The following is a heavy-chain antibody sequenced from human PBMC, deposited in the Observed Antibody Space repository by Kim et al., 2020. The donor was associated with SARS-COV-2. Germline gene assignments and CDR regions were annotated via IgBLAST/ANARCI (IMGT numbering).Heavy chain of an antibody. V-gene: IGHV3-23*01. J-gene: IGHJ5*01. CDR2: ISGSGTSA. Sequence: GGSLRLSCAASGFTFSSYAMDWVRQAPGKGLEWVSAISGSGTSAYYADSVKGRFTISRDNSKNTLYLQMNSLSAEDTAVYYCAKDKHDYGDYVGWFDSWGQGTLVTVSS. D-gene: IGHD4-17*01. CDR1: GFTFSSYA. CDR3: AKDKHDYGDYVGWFDS.